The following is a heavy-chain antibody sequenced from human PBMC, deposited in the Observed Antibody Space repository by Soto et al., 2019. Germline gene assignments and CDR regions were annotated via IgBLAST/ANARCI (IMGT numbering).Heavy chain of an antibody. V-gene: IGHV2-5*02. Sequence: QITLKESGPTLVRPAQTLTLTCDFSGFSLSTYHMGVAWIRQPPGKALEWLALIYWDDDKRYSPSLKDRLAISTDTTSSQVVMTITDIDPGDSATYFCAHAGDYDLLTFDHWGPGTLVTVSS. J-gene: IGHJ4*02. CDR1: GFSLSTYHMG. CDR2: IYWDDDK. D-gene: IGHD4-17*01. CDR3: AHAGDYDLLTFDH.